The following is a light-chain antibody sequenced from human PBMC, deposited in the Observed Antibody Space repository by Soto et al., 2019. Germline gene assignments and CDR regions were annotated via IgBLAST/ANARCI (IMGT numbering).Light chain of an antibody. Sequence: EVVMTQSPGTLCVSLGESATLSCGGSQSVDGYLAWYQQKPGQAPRLLIYGASTRATGVTARFRGGGSGTEFTLTISSLQSEDSAVYYCQQYHKWPPITFGKGTRLEIK. CDR1: QSVDGY. V-gene: IGKV3-15*01. J-gene: IGKJ5*01. CDR2: GAS. CDR3: QQYHKWPPIT.